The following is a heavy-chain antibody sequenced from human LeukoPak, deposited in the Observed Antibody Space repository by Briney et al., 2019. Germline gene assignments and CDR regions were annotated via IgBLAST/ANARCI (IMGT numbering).Heavy chain of an antibody. CDR3: AKAGYSSGWYVLFDY. CDR2: ITYDGYYK. Sequence: GTSLRLSCAASGFTFTSYGMHWVRQAPGKGLEWVALITYDGYYKYYSDSVKGRFTISSDTSKNTMYLQMNSLRAEDTAVYYCAKAGYSSGWYVLFDYWGQGTLVTVSS. CDR1: GFTFTSYG. V-gene: IGHV3-30*18. D-gene: IGHD6-19*01. J-gene: IGHJ4*02.